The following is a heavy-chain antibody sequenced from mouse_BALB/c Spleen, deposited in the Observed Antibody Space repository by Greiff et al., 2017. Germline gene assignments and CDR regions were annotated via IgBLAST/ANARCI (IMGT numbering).Heavy chain of an antibody. V-gene: IGHV5-6-5*01. D-gene: IGHD2-1*01. Sequence: EVKLVESGGGLVKPGGSLKLSCAASGFTFSSYAMSWVRQTPEKRLEWVASISSGGSTYYPDSVKGRFTISRDNARNILYLQMSSLRSEDTAMYYCARGYYGNYYFDYWGQGTTLTVSS. J-gene: IGHJ2*01. CDR2: ISSGGST. CDR1: GFTFSSYA. CDR3: ARGYYGNYYFDY.